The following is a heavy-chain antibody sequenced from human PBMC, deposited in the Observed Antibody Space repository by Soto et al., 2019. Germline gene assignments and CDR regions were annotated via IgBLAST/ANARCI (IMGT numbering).Heavy chain of an antibody. CDR2: ISSNSGTM. D-gene: IGHD3-10*01. V-gene: IGHV3-48*01. CDR1: GFTFSNYN. J-gene: IGHJ5*02. Sequence: PGGSLRLSCVVSGFTFSNYNMNWVRQAPGKGLEWVSYISSNSGTMYYADSVKGRITISRDNAKDSLYLQMNSLRAEDTAVYYCAKDRSTYYLVPPFDPWGQGTLVTVSS. CDR3: AKDRSTYYLVPPFDP.